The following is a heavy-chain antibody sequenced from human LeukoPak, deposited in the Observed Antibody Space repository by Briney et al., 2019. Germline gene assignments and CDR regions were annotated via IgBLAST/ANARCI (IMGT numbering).Heavy chain of an antibody. CDR2: ISAYNGNT. J-gene: IGHJ4*02. Sequence: GASVKVSCKTSGYTFTSYGISWVRQAPGQGLEWMGWISAYNGNTNYAQKLQGRVTMTTDTSTSTAYMELRSLRSDDTAVYYCARDRGSGWYGGSDYWGQGTLVTVSS. CDR1: GYTFTSYG. D-gene: IGHD6-19*01. CDR3: ARDRGSGWYGGSDY. V-gene: IGHV1-18*04.